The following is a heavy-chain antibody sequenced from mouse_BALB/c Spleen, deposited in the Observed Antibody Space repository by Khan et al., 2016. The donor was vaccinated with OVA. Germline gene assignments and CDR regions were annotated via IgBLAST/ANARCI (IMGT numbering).Heavy chain of an antibody. CDR2: IPDSDTT. CDR1: GYSFTSDYV. Sequence: EVQLQESGPGLVKPSQSLSLTCTAAGYSFTSDYVWNLIRQPPGNIPESRGFIPDSDTTTYNPSLKSQFPITRDKSNNTFLLQLIYVTTEATATCCGASGLRRYYAMDYWGKGTSVTVSS. J-gene: IGHJ4*01. V-gene: IGHV3-2*02. CDR3: ASGLRRYYAMDY.